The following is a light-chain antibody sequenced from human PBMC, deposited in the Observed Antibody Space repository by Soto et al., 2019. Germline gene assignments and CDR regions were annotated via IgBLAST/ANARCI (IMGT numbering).Light chain of an antibody. CDR3: QQYDNLPLT. CDR1: QGISSY. Sequence: IQLTQSPSSLSASVGDRVTMTCRASQGISSYLAWYQQRPGKAPKLLIYAASTLQSGVPSRFRGSGSGTDCTFTISRLQPEDIETYYCQQYDNLPLTFGGGTKVDIK. J-gene: IGKJ4*01. CDR2: AAS. V-gene: IGKV1-9*01.